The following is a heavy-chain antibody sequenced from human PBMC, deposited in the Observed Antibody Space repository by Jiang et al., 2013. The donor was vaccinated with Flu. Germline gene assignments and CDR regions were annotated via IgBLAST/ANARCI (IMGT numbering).Heavy chain of an antibody. CDR3: ARGTTYFDWLLPPGY. CDR2: IYYSGST. D-gene: IGHD3-9*01. V-gene: IGHV4-61*01. Sequence: GPGLVKPSETLSLTCTVSGGSVSSGSYYWSWIRQPPGKGLEWIGYIYYSGSTNYNPSLKSRVTISVDTSKNQFSLKLSSVTAADTAVYYCARGTTYFDWLLPPGYWGQGTLVTVSS. CDR1: GGSVSSGSYY. J-gene: IGHJ4*02.